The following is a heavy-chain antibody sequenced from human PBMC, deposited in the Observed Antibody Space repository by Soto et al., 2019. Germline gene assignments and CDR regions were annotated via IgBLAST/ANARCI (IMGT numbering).Heavy chain of an antibody. D-gene: IGHD6-19*01. CDR1: GYTFTDYG. CDR2: IHTYNGNT. CDR3: ARDAQYSSRSHPIDY. V-gene: IGHV1-18*01. J-gene: IGHJ4*02. Sequence: QVQLVQSGAEVKKPGASVKVYCKASGYTFTDYGISWVRQAPGQGLEWMGWIHTYNGNTNYAQKVQGRVTMTTDSSTSTAYMELRSLRSDDTAVYYCARDAQYSSRSHPIDYWGQGTLVTVSS.